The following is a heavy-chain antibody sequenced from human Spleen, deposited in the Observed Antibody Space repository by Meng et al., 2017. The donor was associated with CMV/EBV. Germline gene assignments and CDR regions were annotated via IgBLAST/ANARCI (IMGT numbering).Heavy chain of an antibody. CDR1: GYSFTGYY. CDR3: ARGRTSSPGDY. D-gene: IGHD2-2*01. Sequence: CKAAGYSFTGYYLHWVRQAPGQGLEWMGWINPSTGGAHYAQKSQGRVTMTRDTSISTAYLELTRLTSNDTAVYYCARGRTSSPGDYWGQGTLVTVSS. J-gene: IGHJ4*02. CDR2: INPSTGGA. V-gene: IGHV1-2*02.